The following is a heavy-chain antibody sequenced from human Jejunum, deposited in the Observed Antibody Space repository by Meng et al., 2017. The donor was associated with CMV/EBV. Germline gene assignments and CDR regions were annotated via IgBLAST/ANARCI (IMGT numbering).Heavy chain of an antibody. V-gene: IGHV3-30*02. CDR1: GFTFSNYG. CDR3: TMPAAGTPPQYFQH. D-gene: IGHD6-13*01. Sequence: VQLVESGRGVVQAGGYLALSWSSSGFTFSNYGIYWVRQRSAKGLEWVAYIRFDGGNKQYADSVKGRFTISRDNSKNTLYLQMNSLTFEDTAVYYCTMPAAGTPPQYFQHWGQGTLVTVSS. CDR2: IRFDGGNK. J-gene: IGHJ1*01.